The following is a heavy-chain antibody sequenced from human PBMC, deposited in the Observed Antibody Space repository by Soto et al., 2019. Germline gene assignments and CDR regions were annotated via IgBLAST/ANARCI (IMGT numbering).Heavy chain of an antibody. J-gene: IGHJ4*02. Sequence: ASVKVSCKASGYTFSSYHITWVRQAPGQGLEWMGWISAYNGNTNYAQNLQGRVTMTTDPSTSTAYMELRSLRSDDTAVYYCARHPGYYDILTGYSTYYFDYWGQGILVTVSS. CDR2: ISAYNGNT. V-gene: IGHV1-18*01. CDR3: ARHPGYYDILTGYSTYYFDY. D-gene: IGHD3-9*01. CDR1: GYTFSSYH.